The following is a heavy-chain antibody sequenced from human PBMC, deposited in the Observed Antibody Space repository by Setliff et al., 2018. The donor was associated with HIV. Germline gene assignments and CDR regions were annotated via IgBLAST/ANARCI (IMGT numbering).Heavy chain of an antibody. Sequence: GGSLRLSCAASGFTFGSYSMNWVRQAPGKGLEWISYITKRADEKHYADSVKGRFSISRDTAKNSLYLQMNSLRPEDTALYYCVRDLLWAFDMWGPGTMVTVSS. V-gene: IGHV3-21*05. CDR2: ITKRADEK. CDR1: GFTFGSYS. D-gene: IGHD3-10*01. J-gene: IGHJ3*02. CDR3: VRDLLWAFDM.